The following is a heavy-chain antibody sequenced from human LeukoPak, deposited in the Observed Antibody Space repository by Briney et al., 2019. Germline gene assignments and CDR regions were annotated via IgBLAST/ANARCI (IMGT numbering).Heavy chain of an antibody. CDR3: ASGTQLWHGGY. CDR2: YSGGTT. D-gene: IGHD5-18*01. V-gene: IGHV3-66*02. Sequence: GGSLRLSCAASGFTVGSTYMSWVRQAPGKGLEWVSAYSGGTTYYADSVKGQLTISRDNSKNTLYLQMNSLRAEDTAVYYCASGTQLWHGGYWGQGTLVTVSS. J-gene: IGHJ4*02. CDR1: GFTVGSTY.